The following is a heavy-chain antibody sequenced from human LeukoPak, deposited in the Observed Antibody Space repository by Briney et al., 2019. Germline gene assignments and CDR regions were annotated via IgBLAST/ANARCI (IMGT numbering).Heavy chain of an antibody. Sequence: QPGRSLRLSCAASGFTFSSYGMHWVRQAPGKGLEWVAFIRYDGSNKYYADSVKGRFTISRDNSKNTLYLQMNSLRAEDTAVYYCGKERSGSYVHAFDTWGQGTLVTVSS. CDR3: GKERSGSYVHAFDT. CDR2: IRYDGSNK. J-gene: IGHJ5*02. D-gene: IGHD3-3*01. V-gene: IGHV3-30*02. CDR1: GFTFSSYG.